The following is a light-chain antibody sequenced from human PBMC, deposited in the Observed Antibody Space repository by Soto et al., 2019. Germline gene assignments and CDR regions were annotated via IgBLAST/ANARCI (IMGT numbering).Light chain of an antibody. Sequence: EIVMTQSPATLSVSPGERATLSCRASQSLSSNLAWYQQKPGQAPRLIITGASTRATGIPARFSGSGSGTEFTLTISSLQSEDFAVYYCQQYNNWPPLTFGQGTKVDI. CDR2: GAS. CDR1: QSLSSN. J-gene: IGKJ1*01. V-gene: IGKV3-15*01. CDR3: QQYNNWPPLT.